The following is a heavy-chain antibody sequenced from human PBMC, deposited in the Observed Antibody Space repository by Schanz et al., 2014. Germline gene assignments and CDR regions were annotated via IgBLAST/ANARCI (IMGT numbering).Heavy chain of an antibody. Sequence: QVQLQETGPGLVKPSETLSLTCTVSGGSMSSYYWTWIRQPPGKGLEWIGYIYYSGSTNYNPSLRSRVTIQEDRPKNQFPLKLSSVTAADTAVYYCARQILIGAFDIWGQGTMVTVSS. J-gene: IGHJ3*02. CDR3: ARQILIGAFDI. D-gene: IGHD3-9*01. CDR2: IYYSGST. CDR1: GGSMSSYY. V-gene: IGHV4-59*08.